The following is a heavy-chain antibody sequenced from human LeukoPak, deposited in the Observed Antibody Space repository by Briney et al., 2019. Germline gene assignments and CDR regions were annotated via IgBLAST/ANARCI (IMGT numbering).Heavy chain of an antibody. CDR2: IYYSGST. J-gene: IGHJ4*02. D-gene: IGHD3-16*01. V-gene: IGHV4-31*02. CDR1: GGSISSGGYY. CDR3: ARAGGFFSPFGY. Sequence: SETLSLTCTVSGGSISSGGYYWSWIRQHPGDGLEWIGYIYYSGSTYYNPSLKSRVTISIDTSKNHFSLKLSSVTAAGTAVYYCARAGGFFSPFGYWGQGTLVTVSS.